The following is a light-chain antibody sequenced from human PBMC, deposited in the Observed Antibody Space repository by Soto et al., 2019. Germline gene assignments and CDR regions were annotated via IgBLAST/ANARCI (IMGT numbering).Light chain of an antibody. V-gene: IGLV2-8*01. Sequence: QSVLTQPPSASGSPGQSVTISCTGTSSDVGGYNYVSWYQQHPGKAPKLMISEVSKRPSGVPDRFSGSKSGNTASLTVSGRQADDEADYYCSSFAGNNNLVFGGGTKLTVL. CDR3: SSFAGNNNLV. CDR1: SSDVGGYNY. CDR2: EVS. J-gene: IGLJ2*01.